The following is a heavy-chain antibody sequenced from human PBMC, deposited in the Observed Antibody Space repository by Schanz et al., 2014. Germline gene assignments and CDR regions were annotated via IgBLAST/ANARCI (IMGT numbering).Heavy chain of an antibody. CDR2: ISWNSGSR. J-gene: IGHJ6*02. Sequence: VQLVESGGGLVQPGRSLRLSCAASGFTFDDYAMHWVRQAPGKGLEWVSGISWNSGSRGYADSVKGRFTTSRDNSKNTMYLQMNSLRAEDTAVYYCVKDLQRELLRDDHYYGMDVWGQGTTVTVSS. D-gene: IGHD1-26*01. CDR1: GFTFDDYA. CDR3: VKDLQRELLRDDHYYGMDV. V-gene: IGHV3-9*01.